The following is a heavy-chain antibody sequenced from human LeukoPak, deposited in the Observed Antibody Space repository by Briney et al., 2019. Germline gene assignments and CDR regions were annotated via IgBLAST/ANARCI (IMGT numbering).Heavy chain of an antibody. CDR3: ARGKYFDWGIHTHYLDY. Sequence: DSVKVSCKASGYTFSSYGISWVRQAPGQGLEWMGWISIYSGNTRYIEDLQGRLTMTTDTSTNTAYKELRSLRSDDTAIYFCARGKYFDWGIHTHYLDYWGQGTLVTVSS. CDR1: GYTFSSYG. V-gene: IGHV1-18*01. J-gene: IGHJ4*02. D-gene: IGHD3-9*01. CDR2: ISIYSGNT.